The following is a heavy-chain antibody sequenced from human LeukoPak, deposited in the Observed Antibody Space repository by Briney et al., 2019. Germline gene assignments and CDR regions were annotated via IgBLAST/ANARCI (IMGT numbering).Heavy chain of an antibody. CDR2: ISAYNGNT. D-gene: IGHD4-23*01. CDR3: ARDYGGNSYAFDI. Sequence: GSSVKVSCKASGGTFTSYGISWVRQAPGQGLEWMGWISAYNGNTNYAQKLQGRVTMTTDTSTSTAYMELRGLRSDDTAVYYCARDYGGNSYAFDIWGQGTMVTVSS. V-gene: IGHV1-18*01. CDR1: GGTFTSYG. J-gene: IGHJ3*02.